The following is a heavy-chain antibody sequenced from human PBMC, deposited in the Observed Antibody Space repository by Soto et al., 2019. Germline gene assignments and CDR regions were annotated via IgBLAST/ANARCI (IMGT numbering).Heavy chain of an antibody. CDR1: GGTFSSYA. Sequence: SVKVSCKASGGTFSSYAISWVRQAPGQGLEWMGGIIPIFGTANYAQKFQGRVTITADESTSTAYMELSSLRSEDTAVYYCARPGYYYGSGSYVPFDYWGQGTLVTVSS. CDR3: ARPGYYYGSGSYVPFDY. V-gene: IGHV1-69*13. J-gene: IGHJ4*02. CDR2: IIPIFGTA. D-gene: IGHD3-10*01.